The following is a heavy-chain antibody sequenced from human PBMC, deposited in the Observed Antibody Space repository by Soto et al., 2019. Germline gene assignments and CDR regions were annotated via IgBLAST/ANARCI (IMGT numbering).Heavy chain of an antibody. J-gene: IGHJ4*02. V-gene: IGHV4-34*01. CDR1: GGSFSGYY. CDR2: INHSGST. CDR3: ARGDRLRTYGGNGKYYFDY. D-gene: IGHD4-17*01. Sequence: PAETLSLACAVYGGSFSGYYWSWIRQPPGKGLEWIGEINHSGSTNYNPSLKSRVTISVDTSKNQFSLKLSSVTAADTAVYYCARGDRLRTYGGNGKYYFDYWGQGTMVTVSS.